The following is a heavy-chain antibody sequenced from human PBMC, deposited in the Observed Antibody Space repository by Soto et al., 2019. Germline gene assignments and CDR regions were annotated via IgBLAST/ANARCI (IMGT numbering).Heavy chain of an antibody. CDR2: IYYSGST. Sequence: PSETLSLTCTVSGGSISSGGYYWSWIRQHPGKGLEWIGYIYYSGSTYYNPSLKSRVTISVDTSKNQFSLKLSSVTAADTAVYYCARERRDGYNFYYYYYYGMGVWGQGTTVTVSS. CDR3: ARERRDGYNFYYYYYYGMGV. V-gene: IGHV4-31*03. CDR1: GGSISSGGYY. J-gene: IGHJ6*02. D-gene: IGHD5-12*01.